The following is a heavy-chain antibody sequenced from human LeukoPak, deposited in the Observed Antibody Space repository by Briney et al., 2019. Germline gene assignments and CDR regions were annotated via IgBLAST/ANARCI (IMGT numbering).Heavy chain of an antibody. Sequence: GGSLRLSCAASGFTFDSYAMSWVRQAPGKGLEWVSGISGSGNSTYYADSVKGRFTISGDNSKNTLYLQMNSLRAEDTAVYYCAKESRFWSGYYGDYWGQGTLVTVSS. CDR1: GFTFDSYA. CDR2: ISGSGNST. J-gene: IGHJ4*02. V-gene: IGHV3-23*01. D-gene: IGHD3-3*01. CDR3: AKESRFWSGYYGDY.